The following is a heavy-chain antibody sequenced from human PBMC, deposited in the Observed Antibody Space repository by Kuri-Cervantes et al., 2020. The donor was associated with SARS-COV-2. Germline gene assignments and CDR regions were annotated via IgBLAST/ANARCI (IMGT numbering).Heavy chain of an antibody. CDR2: IYSGGST. J-gene: IGHJ4*02. D-gene: IGHD6-19*01. CDR3: VRGYSSGRHGADY. Sequence: GGSLRLSCAASGFTVSSNYMSWVRQAPGKGLEWVSVIYSGGSTYYADSVKGRFTISRHNSKNTLYLQMNSLRAEDTAVYHCVRGYSSGRHGADYWGRGTLVPVSS. V-gene: IGHV3-53*04. CDR1: GFTVSSNY.